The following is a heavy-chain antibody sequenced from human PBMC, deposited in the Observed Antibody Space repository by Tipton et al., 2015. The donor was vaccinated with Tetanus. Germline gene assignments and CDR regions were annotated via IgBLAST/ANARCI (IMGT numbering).Heavy chain of an antibody. CDR1: GASSTSGDYY. D-gene: IGHD5-24*01. CDR3: ARGIDAYKTGNY. V-gene: IGHV4-61*08. J-gene: IGHJ4*02. CDR2: VHPSGST. Sequence: TLSLTCTVSGASSTSGDYYWSWNRQPPGKGLEWIGEVHPSGSTSYNPSLESRVTISIDTSKNQFSLKLTYLTAADTSVYFCARGIDAYKTGNYWGQGTLVTVSS.